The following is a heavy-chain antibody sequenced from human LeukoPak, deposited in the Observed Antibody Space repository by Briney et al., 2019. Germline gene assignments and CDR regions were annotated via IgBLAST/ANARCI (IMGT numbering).Heavy chain of an antibody. CDR3: ARLQNVVLWFGEFDY. CDR2: INPNSGGT. V-gene: IGHV1-2*02. Sequence: GASVKVSCKASGYTFTGYYMHWVRQAPGQGLEWMGWINPNSGGTNYAQKFQGRVTMTRDTSISTAYMELSRLRSDDTAVYYCARLQNVVLWFGEFDYWGQGTLVTVSS. J-gene: IGHJ4*02. CDR1: GYTFTGYY. D-gene: IGHD3-10*01.